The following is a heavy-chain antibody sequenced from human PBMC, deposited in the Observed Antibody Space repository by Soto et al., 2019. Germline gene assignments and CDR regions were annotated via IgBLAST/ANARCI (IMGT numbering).Heavy chain of an antibody. CDR1: GYTFTSYG. D-gene: IGHD6-19*01. Sequence: ASVKVSCKASGYTFTSYGISWVRQAPGQGLEWMGWISAYNGNTNYAQKLQGRVTMTTDTSTSTAYMELRSLRSDDTAVYYCAIEGIPYSSGPSWFDPWGQGTLVTVSS. V-gene: IGHV1-18*01. CDR2: ISAYNGNT. J-gene: IGHJ5*02. CDR3: AIEGIPYSSGPSWFDP.